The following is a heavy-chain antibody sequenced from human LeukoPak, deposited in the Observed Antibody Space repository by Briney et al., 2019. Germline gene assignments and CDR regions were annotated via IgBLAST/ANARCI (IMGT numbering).Heavy chain of an antibody. CDR3: ARDLNLGAFDI. CDR1: GGSISSYY. V-gene: IGHV4-59*01. Sequence: PSETLSLTCTVSGGSISSYYWSWIRQPPGKGLEWIGYIYYSGSTNYNPSLKSRVTISVDTSKNQFSLKLSSVTAADTAVYYCARDLNLGAFDIWGQGTMVTVSS. CDR2: IYYSGST. J-gene: IGHJ3*02.